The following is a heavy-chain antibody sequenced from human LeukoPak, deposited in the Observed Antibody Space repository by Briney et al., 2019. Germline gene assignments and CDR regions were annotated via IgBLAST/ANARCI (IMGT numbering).Heavy chain of an antibody. Sequence: SETLSLTCTVSGGSISSYCWSWIRQPPGKGLEWIGYIYYSGSTNYNPSLKSRVPISVDPSKNQFSLKLSSVTAADTAVYYCARESDFWSGYYYDAFDIWGQGTMVTVSS. CDR3: ARESDFWSGYYYDAFDI. V-gene: IGHV4-59*01. J-gene: IGHJ3*02. CDR2: IYYSGST. CDR1: GGSISSYC. D-gene: IGHD3-3*01.